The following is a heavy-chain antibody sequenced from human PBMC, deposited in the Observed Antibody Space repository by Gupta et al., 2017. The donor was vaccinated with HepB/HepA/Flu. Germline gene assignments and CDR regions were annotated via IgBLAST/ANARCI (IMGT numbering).Heavy chain of an antibody. J-gene: IGHJ3*02. CDR2: IYYSGST. V-gene: IGHV4-39*01. Sequence: QLQLQESGPGLVKPSETLSLTCTVSGGSISSSSYYWGWIRQPPGKGLEWIGSIYYSGSTYYNPSLKRRVTISVDTSKNQVSLKLSSVTAADTAVDYCARHDYNGNDLRWEAFDIWGQGTMVTVSS. CDR3: ARHDYNGNDLRWEAFDI. D-gene: IGHD1-1*01. CDR1: GGSISSSSYY.